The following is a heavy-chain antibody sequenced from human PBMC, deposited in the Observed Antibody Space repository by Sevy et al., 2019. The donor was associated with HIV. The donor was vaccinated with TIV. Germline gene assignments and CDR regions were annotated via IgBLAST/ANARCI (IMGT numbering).Heavy chain of an antibody. J-gene: IGHJ6*03. CDR3: ARVDSTSFRNSYYHMDV. Sequence: ASVKVSCKASGGTFSSYTVSWVRQAPGQGLEWMGGIIPIFDIVISAQKFQGRVTITADESASTVYMELSSLRSEDTAVYYCARVDSTSFRNSYYHMDVWGKGTTVTVSS. D-gene: IGHD6-6*01. CDR2: IIPIFDIV. V-gene: IGHV1-69*13. CDR1: GGTFSSYT.